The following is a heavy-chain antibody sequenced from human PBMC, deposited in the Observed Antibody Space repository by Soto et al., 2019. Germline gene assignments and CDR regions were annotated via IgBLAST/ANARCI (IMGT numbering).Heavy chain of an antibody. J-gene: IGHJ5*02. CDR3: ARDKYSSSGRGNWFDP. Sequence: SETLSLTCTVSGGSISSGGYYWSWIRQHPGKGLEWIGYIYYSGSTYYNPSLKSRVTISVDTSKNQFSLKLSSVNAADTAVYYCARDKYSSSGRGNWFDPWGQGTLVTVSS. D-gene: IGHD6-6*01. V-gene: IGHV4-31*03. CDR2: IYYSGST. CDR1: GGSISSGGYY.